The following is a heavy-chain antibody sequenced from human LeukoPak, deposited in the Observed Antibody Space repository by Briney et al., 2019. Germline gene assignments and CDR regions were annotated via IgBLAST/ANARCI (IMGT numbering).Heavy chain of an antibody. CDR2: FYYSERP. V-gene: IGHV4-39*01. D-gene: IGHD3-10*01. CDR3: ARRYSYGSGMYGLDV. Sequence: PSETLSLTCTVSGGSINNRRNYWGWIRQPPGKGLEWTGSFYYSERPYYNPSLESRVTISADTSKNQLSLELSSVTAADTAEYYCARRYSYGSGMYGLDVWGQGTTVTVSS. J-gene: IGHJ6*02. CDR1: GGSINNRRNY.